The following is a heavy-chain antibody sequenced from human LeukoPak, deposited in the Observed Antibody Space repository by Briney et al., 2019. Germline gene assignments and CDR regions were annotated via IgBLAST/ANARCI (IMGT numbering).Heavy chain of an antibody. J-gene: IGHJ1*01. CDR2: IYHSGST. Sequence: SGTLSLTCTVSGGSISTYYWNWIRQPPGKGLEWIGYIYHSGSTNYNPSLQSRVTISVDTSKNQFSLNLNSVTAADTAVYYCARGGAARLHFQNWGQGTLVTVSS. CDR1: GGSISTYY. D-gene: IGHD6-6*01. V-gene: IGHV4-59*01. CDR3: ARGGAARLHFQN.